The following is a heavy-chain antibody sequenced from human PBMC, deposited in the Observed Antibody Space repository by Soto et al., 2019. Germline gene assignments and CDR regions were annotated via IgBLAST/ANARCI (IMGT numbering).Heavy chain of an antibody. J-gene: IGHJ4*02. Sequence: SETLSLTCTVPGGSISSGGYYWSWIRQHPGKGLEWIGYIYYSGSTYYNPSLKSRVTISVDTSKNQFSLKLSSVTAADTAVYYCARIGGVIVSSASLIDYWGQGTLVTVSS. D-gene: IGHD3-16*02. V-gene: IGHV4-31*03. CDR1: GGSISSGGYY. CDR3: ARIGGVIVSSASLIDY. CDR2: IYYSGST.